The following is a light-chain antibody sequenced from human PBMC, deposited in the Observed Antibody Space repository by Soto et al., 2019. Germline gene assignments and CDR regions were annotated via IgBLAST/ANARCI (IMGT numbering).Light chain of an antibody. Sequence: DIQMTQSPSSLSESVGDRVTISCWASQGIDIYLHWYQQKPGTSPKLLIYAASNLPGGVPSRFSGSGSGTDFTLTISSLQLEDFATYYCQQSYSSPPTFGQGTKLDVK. J-gene: IGKJ1*01. CDR2: AAS. CDR3: QQSYSSPPT. V-gene: IGKV1-39*01. CDR1: QGIDIY.